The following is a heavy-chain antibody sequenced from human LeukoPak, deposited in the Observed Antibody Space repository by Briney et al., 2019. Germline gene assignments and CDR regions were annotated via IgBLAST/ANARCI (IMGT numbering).Heavy chain of an antibody. Sequence: GGSLRLSCAASGFPFSSYSMTWVRQAPGKGLEWVANIKPDGTTKFYVDSVKGRFTISRDNAKNSLYLQMNSLRAEDTAVYYCATPLDYYDRSDSHQGGDWGQGTLVTVSS. CDR2: IKPDGTTK. CDR3: ATPLDYYDRSDSHQGGD. J-gene: IGHJ4*02. CDR1: GFPFSSYS. D-gene: IGHD3-22*01. V-gene: IGHV3-7*03.